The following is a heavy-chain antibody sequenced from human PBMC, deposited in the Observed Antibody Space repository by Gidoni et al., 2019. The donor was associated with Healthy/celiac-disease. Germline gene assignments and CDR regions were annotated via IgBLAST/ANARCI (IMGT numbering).Heavy chain of an antibody. CDR1: GFTFSSYG. CDR2: IWYDGSNK. V-gene: IGHV3-33*01. J-gene: IGHJ4*02. D-gene: IGHD6-13*01. Sequence: QVQLVESGGGVVQPGRSLRLSCAASGFTFSSYGMHWVRQAPGKGLEWVAVIWYDGSNKYYADSVKGRFTISRDNSKNTLYLQMNSLRAEDTAVYYCARERRIAAAGIAYWGQGTLVTVSS. CDR3: ARERRIAAAGIAY.